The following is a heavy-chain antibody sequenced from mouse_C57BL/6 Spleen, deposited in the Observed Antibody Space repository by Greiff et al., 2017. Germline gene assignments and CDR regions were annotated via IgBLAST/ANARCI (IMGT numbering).Heavy chain of an antibody. CDR3: ATGLRRRRGFDY. V-gene: IGHV1-69*01. CDR2: IDPSDSYT. D-gene: IGHD2-4*01. CDR1: GYTFTSYW. J-gene: IGHJ2*01. Sequence: QVQLQQSGAELVMPGASVKLSCKASGYTFTSYWMHWVKQRPGQGLEWIGEIDPSDSYTNYNQKFKGKSTLTVDKSSSTAYMQLSSLTSEDSAVYYCATGLRRRRGFDYWGQGTTLTVSS.